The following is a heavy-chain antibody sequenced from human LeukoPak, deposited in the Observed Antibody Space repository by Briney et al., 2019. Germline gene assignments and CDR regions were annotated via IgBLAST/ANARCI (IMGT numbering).Heavy chain of an antibody. CDR2: ISSSSSTI. CDR1: GFTFSSYS. D-gene: IGHD3-10*01. J-gene: IGHJ6*03. Sequence: GGSLRLSCAASGFTFSSYSMNWVRQAPGKGLEWVSYISSSSSTIYYADSVKGRFTISRDNAKNSLYLQMNSLRAEDTAVYYCARDDLWFGELLSPGYMDAWGKGTTVTVSS. V-gene: IGHV3-48*01. CDR3: ARDDLWFGELLSPGYMDA.